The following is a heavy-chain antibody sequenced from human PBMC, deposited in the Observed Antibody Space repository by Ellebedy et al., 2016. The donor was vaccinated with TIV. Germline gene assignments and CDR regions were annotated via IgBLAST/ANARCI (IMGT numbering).Heavy chain of an antibody. Sequence: GESLKISCAASRFTFSSYAMSWVRQAPGKGLEWVSAISGSGGSTYYADSVKGRFTISRDNSTNTLYLQMNSLRAEDTAVYYCAKWAGGNSGYYYYGMDVWGQGTTVTVSS. D-gene: IGHD4-23*01. J-gene: IGHJ6*02. CDR1: RFTFSSYA. CDR2: ISGSGGST. V-gene: IGHV3-23*01. CDR3: AKWAGGNSGYYYYGMDV.